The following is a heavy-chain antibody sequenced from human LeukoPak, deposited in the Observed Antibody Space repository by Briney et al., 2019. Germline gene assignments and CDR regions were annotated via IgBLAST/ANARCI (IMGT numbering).Heavy chain of an antibody. V-gene: IGHV4-59*11. CDR3: ARDSGFGGYGK. CDR1: GGSISSHY. CDR2: IFYSGST. J-gene: IGHJ4*02. D-gene: IGHD5-12*01. Sequence: PSETLSLTCTVSGGSISSHYWTWIRQPPGKGLEWIGYIFYSGSTNYNPSLKSRVTISVDTSKNQFPLKLSSVTAADTAVYYCARDSGFGGYGKWGQGTLVTVSS.